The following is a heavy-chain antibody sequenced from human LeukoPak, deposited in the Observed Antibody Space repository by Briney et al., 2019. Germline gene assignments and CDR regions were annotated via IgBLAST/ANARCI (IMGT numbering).Heavy chain of an antibody. CDR2: IWYDGSNK. D-gene: IGHD3-22*01. J-gene: IGHJ4*02. CDR3: ARDVTNGYYYQVGVDY. V-gene: IGHV3-33*01. CDR1: GFIFTKYG. Sequence: GRSLRLSCAASGFIFTKYGMNWVRQAPGKGLEWVAVIWYDGSNKNYADSVKGRFTISRDNSKNILYLQMNSLRAEDTAVYYCARDVTNGYYYQVGVDYWGQGTLVTVSS.